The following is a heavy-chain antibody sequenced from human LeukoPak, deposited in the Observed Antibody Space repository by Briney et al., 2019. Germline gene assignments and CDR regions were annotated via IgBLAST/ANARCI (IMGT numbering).Heavy chain of an antibody. V-gene: IGHV4-61*01. Sequence: SETLSLTCTVSGGSVSSGSYYWSWIRQPPGRGLEWIGYIYYSGSTNYNPSLKSRVTISVDTSKNQFSLKLSSVTAADTAVYYCASNPYWNDDYFDCWGQGALVTVSS. J-gene: IGHJ4*02. CDR3: ASNPYWNDDYFDC. D-gene: IGHD1-1*01. CDR1: GGSVSSGSYY. CDR2: IYYSGST.